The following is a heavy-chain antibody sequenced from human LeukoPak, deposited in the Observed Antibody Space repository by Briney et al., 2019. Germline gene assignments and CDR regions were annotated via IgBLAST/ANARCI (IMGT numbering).Heavy chain of an antibody. CDR1: GFTFSSYA. V-gene: IGHV3-30*02. J-gene: IGHJ5*02. CDR3: AKGRRYNILTGHFVSEVHP. Sequence: GGSLRLSCAASGFTFSSYAMSWVRQAPGKGLEWVAFTRYDGTNKYYADSVKGRFTISRDNSKNTLYLQMNSLRAEDTAVYYCAKGRRYNILTGHFVSEVHPWGQGTLVTVSS. CDR2: TRYDGTNK. D-gene: IGHD3-9*01.